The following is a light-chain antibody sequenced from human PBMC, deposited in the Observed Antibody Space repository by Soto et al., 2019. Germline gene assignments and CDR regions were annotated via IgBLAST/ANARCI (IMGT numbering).Light chain of an antibody. Sequence: EIVMTQSPATLSVSPGERATLSCRASQSVSSNLAWYQQKPGQAPRLLIYGASTRATGIPARFSGSGSGTEFTLTISSLQSEDFAVYYCQQGHTFGQETKLEIK. CDR2: GAS. CDR1: QSVSSN. V-gene: IGKV3-15*01. J-gene: IGKJ2*01. CDR3: QQGHT.